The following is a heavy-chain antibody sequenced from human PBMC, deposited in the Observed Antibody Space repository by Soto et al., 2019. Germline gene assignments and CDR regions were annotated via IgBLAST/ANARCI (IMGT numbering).Heavy chain of an antibody. CDR3: AREYTAWPLAYGLDV. D-gene: IGHD2-2*02. Sequence: GGSLRLSCVGSGFTFSNYSINWVRQAPGKGLEWVSSISGHNDIYYADSVKGRFTISRDNAKNSVSLQMNSLRAEDTAVYYCAREYTAWPLAYGLDVWGQGTTVTVSS. CDR2: ISGHNDI. CDR1: GFTFSNYS. J-gene: IGHJ6*02. V-gene: IGHV3-21*01.